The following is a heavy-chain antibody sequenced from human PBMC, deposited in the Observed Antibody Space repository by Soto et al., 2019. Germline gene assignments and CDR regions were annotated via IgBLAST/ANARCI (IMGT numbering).Heavy chain of an antibody. CDR2: IYWDDDK. CDR1: GFSLTTRGVG. V-gene: IGHV2-5*02. J-gene: IGHJ5*02. CDR3: AHIPNYYQYDWFDP. D-gene: IGHD3-16*01. Sequence: QITLKESGPTLVKPTQTLTLTCTFSGFSLTTRGVGVGWIRQPPGKALECLALIYWDDDKRYSPSLQSRLSITKDTSKNQVVLKMTNVAPVDTATYYCAHIPNYYQYDWFDPWGQGTLVSVSS.